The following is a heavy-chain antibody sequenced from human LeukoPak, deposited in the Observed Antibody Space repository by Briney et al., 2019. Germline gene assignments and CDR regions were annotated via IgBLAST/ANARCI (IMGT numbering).Heavy chain of an antibody. J-gene: IGHJ4*02. CDR2: INEAPTTI. CDR3: VRGGLLRSTSYFDY. Sequence: GRSLRLSCAASAFTVNNYEMHWVRQAPGKGLGWSSYINEAPTTINYAHSVWGRFTISRDNAQNSVHLQMNSLRDEDTAVYYCVRGGLLRSTSYFDYWGQGALVTVSS. CDR1: AFTVNNYE. D-gene: IGHD2-21*02. V-gene: IGHV3-48*03.